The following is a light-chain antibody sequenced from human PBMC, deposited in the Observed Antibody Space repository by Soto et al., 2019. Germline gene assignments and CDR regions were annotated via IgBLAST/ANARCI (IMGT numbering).Light chain of an antibody. CDR1: QSVTTK. CDR3: LQYGGTPIP. Sequence: ENVLTQAPDTLSLSPGERATLSCRASQSVTTKLAWYQHKPGQAPRLLISGASSRASGVPDRFSGSGSETDFTLIISRLQPEVFALYYCLQYGGTPIPVRQGTRLEI. J-gene: IGKJ5*01. V-gene: IGKV3-20*01. CDR2: GAS.